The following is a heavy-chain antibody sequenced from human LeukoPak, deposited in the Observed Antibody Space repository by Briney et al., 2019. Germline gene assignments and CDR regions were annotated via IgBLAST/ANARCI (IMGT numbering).Heavy chain of an antibody. Sequence: SETLSLTCTVSSGSISSYYWSWIRQPPGKGLEWIGYIYYSGSTNYNPSLKSRVTISVDTSKNQFSLKLSSVTAADTAVYYCARGKSYYDISKDAFDIWGQGTMVTVSS. CDR3: ARGKSYYDISKDAFDI. CDR2: IYYSGST. D-gene: IGHD3-22*01. V-gene: IGHV4-59*01. CDR1: SGSISSYY. J-gene: IGHJ3*02.